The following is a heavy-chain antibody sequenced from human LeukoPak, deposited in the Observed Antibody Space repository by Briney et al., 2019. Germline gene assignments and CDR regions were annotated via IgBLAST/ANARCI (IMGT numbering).Heavy chain of an antibody. Sequence: ASGKLCCSAAGSTFTSYDINWGRQATGQGLEWMGWMNPNSGNTGKAQTLKGRGTMTRSTSIRTAYMDLSGLRSEDTAGYYCATHKYSTITTYYYYGMDGWVEGGTV. CDR1: GSTFTSYD. CDR2: MNPNSGNT. D-gene: IGHD2-2*01. J-gene: IGHJ6*02. V-gene: IGHV1-8*01. CDR3: ATHKYSTITTYYYYGMDG.